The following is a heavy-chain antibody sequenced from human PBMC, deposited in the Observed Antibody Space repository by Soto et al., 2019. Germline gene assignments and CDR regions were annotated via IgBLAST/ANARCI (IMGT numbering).Heavy chain of an antibody. CDR2: ISGSGGST. J-gene: IGHJ6*03. Sequence: GGSLRLSCAASGFTFSSYAMSWVRQAPGKGLEWVSAISGSGGSTYYADSVKGRFTISRDNSKNTLYLQMNSLRAEDTAVYYCAKGATMVRGVIIPPNYYMDVWGKGTTVTVSS. CDR3: AKGATMVRGVIIPPNYYMDV. CDR1: GFTFSSYA. V-gene: IGHV3-23*01. D-gene: IGHD3-10*01.